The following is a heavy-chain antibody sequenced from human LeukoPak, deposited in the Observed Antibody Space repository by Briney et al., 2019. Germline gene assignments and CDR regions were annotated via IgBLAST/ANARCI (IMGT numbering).Heavy chain of an antibody. Sequence: PGGSLRLSCAASGLTFSSYAMSWVRQAPGKGLEWVAVISYDGSNKYYADSVKGRFTISRDNSKNTLYLQMNSLRAEDTAVYYCARDLNTMIVVAPYFDYWGQGTLVTVSS. V-gene: IGHV3-30-3*01. CDR3: ARDLNTMIVVAPYFDY. CDR1: GLTFSSYA. D-gene: IGHD3-22*01. J-gene: IGHJ4*02. CDR2: ISYDGSNK.